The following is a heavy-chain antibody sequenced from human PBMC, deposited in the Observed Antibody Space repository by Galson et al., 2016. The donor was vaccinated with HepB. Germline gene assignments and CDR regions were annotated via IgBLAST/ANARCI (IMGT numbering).Heavy chain of an antibody. Sequence: SLRLSCAASGFTISTYWMHWVRQAPGKGLVWVSRINSDGTSTSYADSAKGRFTISRDNAKNTLYLQMNSLRAEDTAVYYCARGQGGYSSSRHDYWGQGTLVTVSS. CDR2: INSDGTST. CDR3: ARGQGGYSSSRHDY. CDR1: GFTISTYW. D-gene: IGHD6-13*01. J-gene: IGHJ4*02. V-gene: IGHV3-74*01.